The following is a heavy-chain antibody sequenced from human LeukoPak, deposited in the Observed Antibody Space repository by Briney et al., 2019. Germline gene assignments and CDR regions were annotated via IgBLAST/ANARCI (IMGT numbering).Heavy chain of an antibody. D-gene: IGHD3-22*01. CDR1: GFTFSTSW. J-gene: IGHJ4*02. CDR2: INTDGNTR. Sequence: PGGSLRLSCATSGFTFSTSWMHWVRQAPGKGLVWVSRINTDGNTRNYADSVKGRFTISRDNAKNTLYLQMNRLRAEDTAVYYCVRDMGYYDKVWGQGTLVTVSS. CDR3: VRDMGYYDKV. V-gene: IGHV3-74*01.